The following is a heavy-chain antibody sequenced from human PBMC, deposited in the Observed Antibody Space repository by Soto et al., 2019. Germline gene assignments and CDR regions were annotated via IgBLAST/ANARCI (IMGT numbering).Heavy chain of an antibody. CDR1: VFTFISYA. CDR3: ARDKLELRVFNWFDP. CDR2: IWYDGSNK. J-gene: IGHJ5*02. V-gene: IGHV3-33*01. D-gene: IGHD1-7*01. Sequence: GWSLRLSCASSVFTFISYAMHWVRQAPGKGLEWLAVIWYDGSNKYYADSVKGRFTISRDNSKNTLYLQMNSLRAEDTAVYYCARDKLELRVFNWFDPWGQGTLVTVSS.